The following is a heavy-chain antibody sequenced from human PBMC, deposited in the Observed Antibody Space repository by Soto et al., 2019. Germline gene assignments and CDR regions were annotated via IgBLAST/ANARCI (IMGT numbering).Heavy chain of an antibody. V-gene: IGHV3-9*02. CDR2: IYWGSNKI. J-gene: IGHJ6*02. CDR3: VKDVSPGGADV. CDR1: GFTSHDYA. D-gene: IGHD3-10*01. Sequence: EVQLVESGGGLVQPGRSLRLSCVASGFTSHDYAMHWVRQTPGKGLEWVSGIYWGSNKIDYADSVKGRFTTSRDNAKNSLFLQMNSLSADDTALYYCVKDVSPGGADVWGQGTTVTVSS.